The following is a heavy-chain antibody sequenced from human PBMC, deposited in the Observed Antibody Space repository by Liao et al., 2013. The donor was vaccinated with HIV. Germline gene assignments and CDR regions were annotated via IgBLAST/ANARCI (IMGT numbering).Heavy chain of an antibody. CDR2: VYSSGST. CDR1: GDSIQSGSSY. CDR3: ARCPIPRRRDGYNYFYFYYYYMDV. D-gene: IGHD5-24*01. Sequence: QVQLQESGPGLVRPSQTLSLTCNVYGDSIQSGSSYWSWIRQPAGGKLEWIGRVYSSGSTNYSPSLKSRVTMSVDTSNNRFSLSLKSVTAADSAVYYCARCPIPRRRDGYNYFYFYYYYMDVWGIGTTVTVSS. J-gene: IGHJ6*03. V-gene: IGHV4-61*02.